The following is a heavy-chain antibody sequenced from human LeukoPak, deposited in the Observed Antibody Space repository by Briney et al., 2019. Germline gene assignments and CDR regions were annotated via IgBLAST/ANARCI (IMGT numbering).Heavy chain of an antibody. D-gene: IGHD2-2*03. CDR1: GGSLSGGGYS. J-gene: IGHJ4*02. CDR3: ARGHRGYCSSTSCYRYFDY. Sequence: PSQTLSLTCAVSGGSLSGGGYSWSWLRQPPGTGLEWIGYIYHSGSTYYNPSLKSRVTISVDRSKNQFSLKLSSVTAADTAVYYCARGHRGYCSSTSCYRYFDYWGQGTLVTVSS. CDR2: IYHSGST. V-gene: IGHV4-30-2*01.